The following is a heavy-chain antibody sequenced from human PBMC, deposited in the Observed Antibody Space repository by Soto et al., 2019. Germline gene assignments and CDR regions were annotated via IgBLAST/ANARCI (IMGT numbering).Heavy chain of an antibody. CDR3: ARKDSGYADYMDV. CDR1: GGSISSGGYY. D-gene: IGHD5-12*01. V-gene: IGHV4-31*03. J-gene: IGHJ6*03. CDR2: IYCSGST. Sequence: QVQLQESGPGLVKPSQTLSLTCTVSGGSISSGGYYWSWIRQHPGKGLEWIGYIYCSGSTYYNPSLKIRVTMSVDTSENQFSLRLSSVTAADTAVYYCARKDSGYADYMDVWGKGTTVTVSS.